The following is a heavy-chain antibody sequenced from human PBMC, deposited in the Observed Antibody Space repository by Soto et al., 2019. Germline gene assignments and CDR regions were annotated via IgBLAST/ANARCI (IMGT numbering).Heavy chain of an antibody. CDR2: IWYDGSNK. J-gene: IGHJ3*02. Sequence: QVQLVESGGGVVQPGRSLRLSCAASGFTFSSYGMHWVRQAPGKGLEWVAVIWYDGSNKYYADSVKGRFTISRDNSKNTLYLQMNSLRAEDTAVYYCARETSYYDFWSGYYRDAFDIWGQRTMVTVSS. V-gene: IGHV3-33*01. D-gene: IGHD3-3*01. CDR1: GFTFSSYG. CDR3: ARETSYYDFWSGYYRDAFDI.